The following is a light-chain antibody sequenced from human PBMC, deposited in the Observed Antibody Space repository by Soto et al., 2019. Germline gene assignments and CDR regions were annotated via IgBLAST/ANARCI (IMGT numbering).Light chain of an antibody. Sequence: EIVMTPTPASLSVSPGERVTLSCRASQSVRSELAWYQQTSGQPPRLLIYGASTRATGIPARFSGSGSGTEFTLTINDLQSQDFGVYYCHQYNNLWTFGQGTKVDIK. J-gene: IGKJ1*01. CDR2: GAS. V-gene: IGKV3-15*01. CDR3: HQYNNLWT. CDR1: QSVRSE.